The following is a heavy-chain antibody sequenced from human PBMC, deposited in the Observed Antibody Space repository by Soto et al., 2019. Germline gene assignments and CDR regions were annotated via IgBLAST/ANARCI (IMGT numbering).Heavy chain of an antibody. V-gene: IGHV3-11*01. CDR2: ISSSATII. CDR3: ARAVKQWLVGGDYYYYCMDV. CDR1: GFTLSDYY. Sequence: QVQLVESGGGLVKPGGSLRLSCEASGFTLSDYYMTWIRQAPGKGLEWISYISSSATIIYYADSVKGRFTISRDNAKTSLYLQMNSLRADDTAVYYCARAVKQWLVGGDYYYYCMDVWGKGTTVTVSS. D-gene: IGHD6-19*01. J-gene: IGHJ6*03.